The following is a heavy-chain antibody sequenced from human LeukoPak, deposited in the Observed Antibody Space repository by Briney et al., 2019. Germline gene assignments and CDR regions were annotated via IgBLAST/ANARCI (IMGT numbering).Heavy chain of an antibody. CDR2: IIPIFGTA. J-gene: IGHJ4*02. V-gene: IGHV1-69*06. CDR3: ARAPDTAMVPDY. Sequence: SVKVSCQASGGTFISYAISWVRQPTGQGLEWMGGIIPIFGTANYAQKFQGRVTITADKSTSTAYMELSSLRSEDTAVYYCARAPDTAMVPDYWGQGTLVTISS. D-gene: IGHD5-18*01. CDR1: GGTFISYA.